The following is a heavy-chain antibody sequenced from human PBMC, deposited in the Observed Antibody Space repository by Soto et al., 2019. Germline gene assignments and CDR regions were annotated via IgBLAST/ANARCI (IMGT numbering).Heavy chain of an antibody. CDR2: IYPGNSHT. CDR1: GYNYSSYW. Sequence: GESLQSSCQGSGYNYSSYWIAWVRQTPGQGLEWMGIIYPGNSHTTYSPSFEGLVTISADKSINTAYLQWRSLKTSDTAMYFCVTSSLRTFDYWGRGTLVTVSS. J-gene: IGHJ4*02. D-gene: IGHD2-8*01. CDR3: VTSSLRTFDY. V-gene: IGHV5-51*01.